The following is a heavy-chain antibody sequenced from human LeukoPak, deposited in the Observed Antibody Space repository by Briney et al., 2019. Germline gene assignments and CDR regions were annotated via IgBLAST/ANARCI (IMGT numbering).Heavy chain of an antibody. CDR3: AKACSDCSGGSCYYYFDY. CDR1: GFIFSSYG. Sequence: GGSLRLSCEASGFIFSSYGFHWVRQAPGKGLEWVTLISYDGRNQYYGQSVKGRFTISRDNSKNIVYLQMNSLRIEDTGVYYCAKACSDCSGGSCYYYFDYWGQGTLVTVSS. CDR2: ISYDGRNQ. D-gene: IGHD2-15*01. J-gene: IGHJ4*02. V-gene: IGHV3-30*18.